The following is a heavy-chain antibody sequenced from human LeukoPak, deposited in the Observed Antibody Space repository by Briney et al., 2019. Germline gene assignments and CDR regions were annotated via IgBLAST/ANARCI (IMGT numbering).Heavy chain of an antibody. Sequence: SETLSLTCTVSGVSISDYYWSWIRQPPGKGLEWVGYIYTSGSADYNPSLKGRVTISLDTSKKQFSLNLTSVTAADTAVYYCASQRGGQLMNWGQGTLVTVSS. CDR1: GVSISDYY. V-gene: IGHV4-4*08. D-gene: IGHD6-6*01. CDR3: ASQRGGQLMN. J-gene: IGHJ4*02. CDR2: IYTSGSA.